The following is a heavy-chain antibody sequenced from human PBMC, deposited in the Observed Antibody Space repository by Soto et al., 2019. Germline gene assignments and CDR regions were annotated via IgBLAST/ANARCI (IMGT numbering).Heavy chain of an antibody. Sequence: TLSLTCTVSGGSIGTYYWSWIRQPPGKGLEWIGYIYYSGSTNYSPSLKSRLTMSVDTSKNQFSLKLNSVTAADTAVYYCARGGYNFDSWGQGTLVTVSS. CDR3: ARGGYNFDS. D-gene: IGHD5-18*01. CDR1: GGSIGTYY. J-gene: IGHJ4*02. V-gene: IGHV4-59*01. CDR2: IYYSGST.